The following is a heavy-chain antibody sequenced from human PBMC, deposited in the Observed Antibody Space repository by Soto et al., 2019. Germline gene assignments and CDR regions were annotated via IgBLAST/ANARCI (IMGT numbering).Heavy chain of an antibody. V-gene: IGHV4-30-2*05. CDR2: IYNSATT. CDR3: ASPKIAFYNWFDP. J-gene: IGHJ5*02. CDR1: GGSISSGGYS. D-gene: IGHD3-3*02. Sequence: PSETLSLTCTVSGGSISSGGYSWSWIRQPPGKGLEWIGYIYNSATTYYNPSLKSRVTISVDTSKNQFSLKLSSVTAADTAVYYCASPKIAFYNWFDPWGQGTLVTVSS.